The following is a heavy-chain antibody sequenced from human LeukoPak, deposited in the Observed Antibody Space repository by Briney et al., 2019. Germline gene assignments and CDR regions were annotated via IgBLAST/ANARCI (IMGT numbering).Heavy chain of an antibody. V-gene: IGHV3-23*01. J-gene: IGHJ4*02. CDR2: ISGSGGST. Sequence: PGGSLRLSCAASGFTFSSYAMSWVRQAPGKGLEWVSAISGSGGSTYYADSVKGRFTISRDNSKNALYLQMNSLRAEDTAVYYCATAWTITMIVDPYYFDYWGRGTLVTVSS. CDR3: ATAWTITMIVDPYYFDY. D-gene: IGHD3-22*01. CDR1: GFTFSSYA.